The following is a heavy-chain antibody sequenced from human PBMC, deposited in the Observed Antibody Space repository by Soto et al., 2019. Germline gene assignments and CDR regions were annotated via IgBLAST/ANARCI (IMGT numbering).Heavy chain of an antibody. J-gene: IGHJ4*02. CDR2: IYYSGST. V-gene: IGHV4-30-4*01. CDR3: ARETLYSSGPRLDY. D-gene: IGHD6-19*01. CDR1: GGSISSGDYY. Sequence: SETLSLTCTVSGGSISSGDYYWSWIRQPPGKGLEWIGYIYYSGSTYYNPSLKSRVTISVDTSKNQFSLKLSSVTAADTAVYYCARETLYSSGPRLDYWGQGTQVTVSS.